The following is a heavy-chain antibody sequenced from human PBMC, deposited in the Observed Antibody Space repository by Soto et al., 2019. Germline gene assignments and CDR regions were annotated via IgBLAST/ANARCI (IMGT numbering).Heavy chain of an antibody. V-gene: IGHV3-48*01. CDR3: ARKPYGSASNWFDP. J-gene: IGHJ5*02. Sequence: EVQLVESGGGLVQPGGSLRLSCAASGFTFSSYSMNWVRQAPGKGLEWVTYISSSSSTIYYADSVKGRFTISRDNVKNSLYLQMNSLRAEDTAVYYCARKPYGSASNWFDPWGQGTLATVSS. D-gene: IGHD3-10*01. CDR2: ISSSSSTI. CDR1: GFTFSSYS.